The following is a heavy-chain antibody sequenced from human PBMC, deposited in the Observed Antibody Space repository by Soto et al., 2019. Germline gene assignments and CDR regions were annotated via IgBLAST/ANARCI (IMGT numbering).Heavy chain of an antibody. CDR2: IYYSGST. D-gene: IGHD2-2*01. CDR1: GGSISSSSYY. CDR3: ARRRADCSSTSCYETIDY. J-gene: IGHJ4*02. Sequence: QLQLQESGPGLVKPSETLSLTCTVSGGSISSSSYYWGWIRQPPGKGLEWIGSIYYSGSTYYNPSLKSRVTISVDTSKNQFSLKLSSVTAADTAVYYCARRRADCSSTSCYETIDYWGQGTLVTVSS. V-gene: IGHV4-39*01.